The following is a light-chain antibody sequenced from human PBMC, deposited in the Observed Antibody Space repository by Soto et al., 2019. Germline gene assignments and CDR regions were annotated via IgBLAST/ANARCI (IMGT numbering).Light chain of an antibody. Sequence: EIVLTQSPGTLSLSPGERATLSCRASQSVSSSYLAWYQQKPGQAPRLLIYGASSRATGIPDRFSGSGSGTDFTLTISRLEPEDFVLYYCQQYGSSPRTFGQGTKVDIK. CDR3: QQYGSSPRT. CDR1: QSVSSSY. CDR2: GAS. V-gene: IGKV3-20*01. J-gene: IGKJ1*01.